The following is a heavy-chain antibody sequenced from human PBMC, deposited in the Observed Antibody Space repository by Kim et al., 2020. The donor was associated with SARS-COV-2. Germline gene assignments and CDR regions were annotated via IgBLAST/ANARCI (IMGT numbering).Heavy chain of an antibody. Sequence: GGSLRLSCAASGFTFSSYGMHWVRQAPGKGLEWVAVISYDGSNKYYADSVKGRFTISRDNSKNTLYLQMNSLRAEDTAVYYCAKVRGYINPGIAAAGHYGMDVWGQGTTVTVSS. CDR1: GFTFSSYG. CDR3: AKVRGYINPGIAAAGHYGMDV. D-gene: IGHD6-13*01. J-gene: IGHJ6*02. V-gene: IGHV3-30*18. CDR2: ISYDGSNK.